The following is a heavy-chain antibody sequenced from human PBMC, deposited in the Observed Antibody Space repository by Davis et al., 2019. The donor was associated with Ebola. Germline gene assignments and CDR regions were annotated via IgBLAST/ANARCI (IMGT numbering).Heavy chain of an antibody. CDR3: ARGHTLRAVSNWFDP. J-gene: IGHJ5*02. V-gene: IGHV4-31*03. D-gene: IGHD1-26*01. CDR1: SDSINSAAYY. CDR2: ITNSGTT. Sequence: SETLSLTCSVLSDSINSAAYYWTWIRQFPDRGLEWIGYITNSGTTYYNASLESRVSLSLDTSKNQFSLQLTSVTAADTAVYYCARGHTLRAVSNWFDPWGQGTLVTVSS.